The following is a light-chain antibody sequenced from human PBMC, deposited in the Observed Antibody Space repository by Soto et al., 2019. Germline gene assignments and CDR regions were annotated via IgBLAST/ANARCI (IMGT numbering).Light chain of an antibody. Sequence: EIVLTQSPASLSLSPGERATLSCRASQSVSSHLAWFQQRPGQAPRLLIYGASNRATGIPARFGGSGSGTNFTLTISSLEPEDFAVYYCHQRSNWPPVLTFGGGTKMEIK. CDR1: QSVSSH. J-gene: IGKJ4*01. CDR2: GAS. CDR3: HQRSNWPPVLT. V-gene: IGKV3-11*01.